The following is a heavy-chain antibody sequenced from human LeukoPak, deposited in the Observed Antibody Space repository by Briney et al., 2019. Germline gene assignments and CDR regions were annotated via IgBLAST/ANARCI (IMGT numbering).Heavy chain of an antibody. CDR3: ARGDNYYDSREFDY. CDR2: IYHSGST. J-gene: IGHJ4*02. CDR1: GGSISSSFYY. V-gene: IGHV4-39*01. Sequence: SETLSLTCTVSGGSISSSFYYWGWIRQPPGKGLEWIGSIYHSGSTYHNPSLKSRVTISVDTSRNQFSLKLSSVTAADTAVYYCARGDNYYDSREFDYWGQGTLVTVSS. D-gene: IGHD3-22*01.